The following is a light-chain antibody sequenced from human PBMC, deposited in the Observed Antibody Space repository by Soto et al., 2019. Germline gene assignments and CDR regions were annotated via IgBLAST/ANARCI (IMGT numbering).Light chain of an antibody. V-gene: IGLV1-40*01. CDR1: SSNIGAGYD. Sequence: QSVLTPPPSVSGAPGQRVTISCPGSSSNIGAGYDVHWYQQLPGTAPKLLIYGNSNRPSGVPDRFSGSKSGTSASLAITGLQAEDEADYYCQSYDSSLSGFYVFGTGTKV. CDR3: QSYDSSLSGFYV. CDR2: GNS. J-gene: IGLJ1*01.